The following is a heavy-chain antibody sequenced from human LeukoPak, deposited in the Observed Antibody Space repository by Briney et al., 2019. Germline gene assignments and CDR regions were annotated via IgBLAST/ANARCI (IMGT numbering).Heavy chain of an antibody. V-gene: IGHV1-18*01. CDR2: ISAYNGNT. Sequence: GASVKVSCKASGYTFTSYGISWVRQAPGQELEWMGWISAYNGNTNYAQKLQGRVTMTTDTSTSTAYMELRSLRSDDTAVYCCARGKGVATKERYNWFDPWGQGTLVTVSS. CDR3: ARGKGVATKERYNWFDP. CDR1: GYTFTSYG. D-gene: IGHD5-24*01. J-gene: IGHJ5*02.